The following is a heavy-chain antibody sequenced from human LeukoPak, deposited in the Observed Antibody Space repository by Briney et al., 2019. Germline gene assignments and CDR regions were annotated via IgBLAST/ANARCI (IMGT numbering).Heavy chain of an antibody. D-gene: IGHD2-15*01. Sequence: SETLSLTCAVYGGSFSGYYWSWIRQPPGKGLEWIGEINHSGSTNYNPSLKSRVTISVDTSKNQFSLKLSSATAADTAVYYCARGKVVAATLFDYWGQGTLVTVSS. CDR2: INHSGST. J-gene: IGHJ4*02. CDR3: ARGKVVAATLFDY. V-gene: IGHV4-34*01. CDR1: GGSFSGYY.